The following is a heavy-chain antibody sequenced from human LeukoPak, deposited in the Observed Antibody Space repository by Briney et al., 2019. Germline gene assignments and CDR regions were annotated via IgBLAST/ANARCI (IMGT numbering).Heavy chain of an antibody. CDR2: ISGSGGST. V-gene: IGHV3-23*01. J-gene: IGHJ5*01. CDR1: GFTFSSYA. D-gene: IGHD6-6*01. CDR3: AKDKGDYTSSSSSYNWFDS. Sequence: PGGSLRLSCAASGFTFSSYAMSWVRQAPGKGPEWVSAISGSGGSTYYPDSVKGRFTISRDNPKNTLYLQISSLRAEDTALYYCAKDKGDYTSSSSSYNWFDSWGQGTLVTVSS.